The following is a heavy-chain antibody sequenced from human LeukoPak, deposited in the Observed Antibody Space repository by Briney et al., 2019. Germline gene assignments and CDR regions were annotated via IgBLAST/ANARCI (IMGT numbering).Heavy chain of an antibody. CDR1: GFTFSSYG. CDR3: AKERWFGELSVY. D-gene: IGHD3-10*01. CDR2: ISGSGGST. V-gene: IGHV3-23*01. Sequence: PGGSLRLSCVASGFTFSSYGMSTVRQAPGKGLERVSAISGSGGSTYYADSVKGRFTISRDNSKNTLYLQMNSLRAEDTAVYYCAKERWFGELSVYWGQGTLVTVSS. J-gene: IGHJ4*02.